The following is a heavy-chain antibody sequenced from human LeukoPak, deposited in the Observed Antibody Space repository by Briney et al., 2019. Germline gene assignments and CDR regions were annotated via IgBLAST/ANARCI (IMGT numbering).Heavy chain of an antibody. CDR3: ARSISSWYHTLDY. Sequence: SETLSLTCTVSGGSISSSSYYWGWIRQPPGKGLEWIGSIYYSGSTYYNPSLKSRVTISVDTSKNQFSLKLSSVTAADTAVYYCARSISSWYHTLDYWGQGTLVTVSS. CDR1: GGSISSSSYY. D-gene: IGHD6-13*01. J-gene: IGHJ4*02. V-gene: IGHV4-39*07. CDR2: IYYSGST.